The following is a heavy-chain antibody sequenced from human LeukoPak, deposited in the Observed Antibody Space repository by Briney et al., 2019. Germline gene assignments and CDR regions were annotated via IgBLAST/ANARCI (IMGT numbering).Heavy chain of an antibody. CDR2: IIPIFGTA. CDR3: ARDGGSVPYYYFDY. V-gene: IGHV1-69*01. Sequence: PRASAKVSCKASGGTFSSYAISWVRQAPGQGLEWMGGIIPIFGTANYAQKFQGRVTITADESTSTAYMELSSLRSEDTAVYYCARDGGSVPYYYFDYWGQGTLVTVSS. J-gene: IGHJ4*02. CDR1: GGTFSSYA. D-gene: IGHD4-23*01.